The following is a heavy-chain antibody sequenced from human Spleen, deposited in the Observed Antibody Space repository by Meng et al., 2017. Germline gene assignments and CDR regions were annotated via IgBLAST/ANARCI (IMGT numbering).Heavy chain of an antibody. CDR1: GFTFSSYA. CDR2: ISYDGSNK. CDR3: ARGAIGGTYYEEYFPN. V-gene: IGHV3-30*01. J-gene: IGHJ1*01. Sequence: GESLKISCAASGFTFSSYAMHWVRQAPGKGLEWVAVISYDGSNKYYADSVKGRFTISRDNSKNTLYLQMNSLRAEDTAVYYCARGAIGGTYYEEYFPNWGQGTLVTVS. D-gene: IGHD1-26*01.